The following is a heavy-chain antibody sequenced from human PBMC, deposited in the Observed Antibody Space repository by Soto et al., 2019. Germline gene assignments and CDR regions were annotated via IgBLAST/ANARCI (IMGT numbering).Heavy chain of an antibody. CDR2: IVVGSGKT. V-gene: IGHV1-58*01. Sequence: SVKVSCKASGFTFSSSAVQWLRQARGQRLEWIGWIVVGSGKTNYAQKFQERVTITRDMSTSTAYMELSSLRSEDTAVYYCAGRYCSGGSCYNYYGMDVWGQGTTVTVSS. J-gene: IGHJ6*02. CDR3: AGRYCSGGSCYNYYGMDV. D-gene: IGHD2-15*01. CDR1: GFTFSSSA.